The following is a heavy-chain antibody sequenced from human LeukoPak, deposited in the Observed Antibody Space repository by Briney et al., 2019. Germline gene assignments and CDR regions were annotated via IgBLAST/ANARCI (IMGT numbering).Heavy chain of an antibody. CDR1: GFTFRIYW. CDR3: ARDYFYPMDV. Sequence: PGGSLRLSREASGFTFRIYWMSWVRQAPGKGLEWVANIKHDGSEKYYVDSVKGRFTISRDNAKNSLYLRMNSLRAEDTAVYYCARDYFYPMDVWGQGTTVTVSS. CDR2: IKHDGSEK. V-gene: IGHV3-7*04. J-gene: IGHJ6*02.